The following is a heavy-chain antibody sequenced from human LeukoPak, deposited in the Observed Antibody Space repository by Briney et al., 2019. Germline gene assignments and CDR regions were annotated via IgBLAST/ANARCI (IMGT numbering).Heavy chain of an antibody. CDR3: AKRGVVIRVILVGFHKEAYYFDS. V-gene: IGHV3-23*01. J-gene: IGHJ4*02. CDR2: ISDSGGST. Sequence: GGSLRLSCAVSGITLSNYGMSWVRQAPGKGLEWVAGISDSGGSTNYADSVKGRFTISRDNPKNTLYLQMNSLRDEDTAVYFCAKRGVVIRVILVGFHKEAYYFDSWGQGALVTVSS. CDR1: GITLSNYG. D-gene: IGHD3-22*01.